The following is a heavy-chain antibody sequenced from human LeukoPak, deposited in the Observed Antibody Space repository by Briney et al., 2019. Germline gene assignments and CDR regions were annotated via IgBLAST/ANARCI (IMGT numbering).Heavy chain of an antibody. CDR2: ISSSGSTI. J-gene: IGHJ4*02. D-gene: IGHD6-13*01. V-gene: IGHV3-48*03. Sequence: GGSLRLSCAASGFTFSSYEMNWVRQAPGKGLEWVSYISSSGSTIYYADSVKGRFTISRDNANNSLYPQMNSLRAEDTAVYYCARDVVEQQLDLDYWGQGTLVTVSS. CDR3: ARDVVEQQLDLDY. CDR1: GFTFSSYE.